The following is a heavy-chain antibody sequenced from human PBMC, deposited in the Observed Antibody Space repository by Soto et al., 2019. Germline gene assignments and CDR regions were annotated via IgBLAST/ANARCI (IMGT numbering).Heavy chain of an antibody. CDR3: ARGGPAAGYDL. D-gene: IGHD6-13*01. CDR1: GYTFTSND. V-gene: IGHV1-8*01. CDR2: MNPNTGGS. Sequence: QVQLVQSGAEVKKPGASVKVSCKASGYTFTSNDINWVRQAPGQGLEWMGWMNPNTGGSGYAQDFQGRITMTRDTATSTAYMELTSLRSDDTAVYYCARGGPAAGYDLWGQGTLVTVSS. J-gene: IGHJ4*02.